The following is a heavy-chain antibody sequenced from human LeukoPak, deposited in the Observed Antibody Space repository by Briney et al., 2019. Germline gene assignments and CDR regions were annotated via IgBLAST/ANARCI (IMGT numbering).Heavy chain of an antibody. CDR3: ARGYDAFDI. CDR1: GFTFSSYA. V-gene: IGHV3-30-3*01. J-gene: IGHJ3*02. Sequence: GGSLRLSCAASGFTFSSYAMHWVRQAPGKGLEWVAVISYDGSNKYYADSVKGRFTISRDNSKNTLYLQMNSLRAEDTAVYYCARGYDAFDIWGQGTMVTVSS. CDR2: ISYDGSNK.